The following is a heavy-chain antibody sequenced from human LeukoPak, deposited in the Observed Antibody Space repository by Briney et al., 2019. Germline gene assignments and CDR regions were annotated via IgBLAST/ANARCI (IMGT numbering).Heavy chain of an antibody. V-gene: IGHV4-59*01. Sequence: SETLSLTCTVSGTSIRNYYWTWIRQPPGKGLEWIGYIYYSGTTTYNPSLKSRVTISLDTSKNQFSLELSSVTAADTAVYYCATQYYYGSGSYGYWGQGSLVTVSS. J-gene: IGHJ4*02. D-gene: IGHD3-10*01. CDR1: GTSIRNYY. CDR2: IYYSGTT. CDR3: ATQYYYGSGSYGY.